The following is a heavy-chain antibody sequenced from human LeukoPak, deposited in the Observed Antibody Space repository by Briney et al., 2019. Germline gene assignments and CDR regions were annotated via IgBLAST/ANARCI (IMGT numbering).Heavy chain of an antibody. CDR1: GGSFSGYY. CDR3: ARARHYYGSGSYIYYYYGMDV. D-gene: IGHD3-10*01. V-gene: IGHV4-34*01. CDR2: INHSGST. J-gene: IGHJ6*02. Sequence: SETLSLTCAVYGGSFSGYYWSWIRQPPGKGLEWIGEINHSGSTNYNPSLESRVTISVDTSKNQFSLKLSSVTAADTAVYYCARARHYYGSGSYIYYYYGMDVWGQGTTVTVSS.